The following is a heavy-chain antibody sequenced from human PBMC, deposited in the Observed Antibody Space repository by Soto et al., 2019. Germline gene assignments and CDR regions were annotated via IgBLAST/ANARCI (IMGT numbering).Heavy chain of an antibody. V-gene: IGHV1-46*01. Sequence: QVQLVQSGAEVKKPGASVKISCRASGYSFTSYYIHWVRQAPGHGLEWMGIISPSDTSTRYAQKLQGRVTMTRDTSTSTVYMELNSLRSEDTAIYFCAREGESSGALDYWGQGTLVTVSS. J-gene: IGHJ4*02. CDR3: AREGESSGALDY. CDR2: ISPSDTST. CDR1: GYSFTSYY. D-gene: IGHD3-16*01.